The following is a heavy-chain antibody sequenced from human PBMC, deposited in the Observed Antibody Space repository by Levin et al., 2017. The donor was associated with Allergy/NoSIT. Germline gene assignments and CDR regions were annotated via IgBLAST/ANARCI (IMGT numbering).Heavy chain of an antibody. Sequence: SETLSLTCTVSGASIISGSYYWGWIRQPPGMGLEWIGSIYYSGSSYHNPSLNSRVTISVDTSKNQFSLRLRSVTAADTAVYFCAVSGSYYLITFDIWGQGTMVTVSS. CDR3: AVSGSYYLITFDI. D-gene: IGHD1-26*01. CDR1: GASIISGSYY. V-gene: IGHV4-39*07. CDR2: IYYSGSS. J-gene: IGHJ3*02.